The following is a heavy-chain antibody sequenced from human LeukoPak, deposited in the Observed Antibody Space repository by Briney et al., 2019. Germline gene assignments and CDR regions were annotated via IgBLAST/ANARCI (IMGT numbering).Heavy chain of an antibody. Sequence: SETLSLTCTVSSGAISSSGYYWGWIRQPPGRGLEWIGSIYHSGNTYYNPSLKSRVTLSVDTSKNQFSLKLSSVTAADTAVYYCATQRRSSWYNFDYWGQGTLVTVSS. V-gene: IGHV4-39*01. CDR1: SGAISSSGYY. D-gene: IGHD6-13*01. CDR2: IYHSGNT. CDR3: ATQRRSSWYNFDY. J-gene: IGHJ4*02.